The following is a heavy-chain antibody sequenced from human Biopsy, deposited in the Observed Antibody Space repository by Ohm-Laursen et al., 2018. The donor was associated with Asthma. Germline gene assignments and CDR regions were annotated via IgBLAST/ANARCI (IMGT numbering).Heavy chain of an antibody. CDR2: IYSGGTS. CDR3: ARGDSSGWSHYYFDY. J-gene: IGHJ4*02. Sequence: GSLRLSCTASGFAVSRDYMFWVRQAPGKGLEWVSVIYSGGTSHTADSVRGRFTISRDYSKNTLYLQMHSLRVEDTAVYYCARGDSSGWSHYYFDYWGQGTLVTASS. V-gene: IGHV3-53*01. CDR1: GFAVSRDY. D-gene: IGHD6-19*01.